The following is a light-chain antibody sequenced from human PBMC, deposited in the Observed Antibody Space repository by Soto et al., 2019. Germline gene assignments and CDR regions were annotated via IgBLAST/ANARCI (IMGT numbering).Light chain of an antibody. Sequence: DIVMTQSPLSLPVTPGEPSSISCRSSQILLHSNGYNYLDWYLQKPGQSPQLLIYLGSYRASGVPDRFSGSGSGTDFTLKISRVEAEDVGVYYCMQALQTRTFGQGTKVDI. J-gene: IGKJ1*01. CDR1: QILLHSNGYNY. V-gene: IGKV2-28*01. CDR3: MQALQTRT. CDR2: LGS.